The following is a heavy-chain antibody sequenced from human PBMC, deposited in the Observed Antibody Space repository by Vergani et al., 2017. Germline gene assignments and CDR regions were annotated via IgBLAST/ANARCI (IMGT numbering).Heavy chain of an antibody. J-gene: IGHJ6*02. CDR1: GFTFNHYA. Sequence: EVQLLESGGDLVQPGGSLRLSCAASGFTFNHYAMNWVRQAPGKGLEWVSGISGSGGSTYYAGSVKGRFTISRASSKNTLYLQMNSLSAGDTAVYYWAKANPRNSGYDYLYYYHAMDVWGQGTTVTVSS. D-gene: IGHD5-12*01. V-gene: IGHV3-23*01. CDR2: ISGSGGST. CDR3: AKANPRNSGYDYLYYYHAMDV.